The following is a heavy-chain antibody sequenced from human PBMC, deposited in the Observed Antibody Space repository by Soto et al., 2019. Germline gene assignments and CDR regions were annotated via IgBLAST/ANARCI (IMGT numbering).Heavy chain of an antibody. D-gene: IGHD3-22*01. Sequence: LRLSCTASGFTFGDYAMSWFRQAPGKGLEWVGFIRSKAYGETTAYAASVKGRFTISRDDSKSIAYLQMNSLKTEDTAVYYCTKSHYYNSGGYYLYWGQGTLVTVSS. CDR1: GFTFGDYA. CDR3: TKSHYYNSGGYYLY. J-gene: IGHJ4*02. V-gene: IGHV3-49*03. CDR2: IRSKAYGETT.